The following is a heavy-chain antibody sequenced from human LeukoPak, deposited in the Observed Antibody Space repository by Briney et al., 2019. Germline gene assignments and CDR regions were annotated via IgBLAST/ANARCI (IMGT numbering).Heavy chain of an antibody. V-gene: IGHV3-23*01. CDR1: IFNFDNYA. J-gene: IGHJ4*02. Sequence: HPGGSLRLCCVVSIFNFDNYAMTWVPQAPGKGLEWVSAIGGSGVSKFYGDSVKGRFTISRDNSKNTLYLQMNSLRAEDTAVYYCAKDVTGEAVRYFDYWGQGTLVTVSS. CDR2: IGGSGVSK. D-gene: IGHD7-27*01. CDR3: AKDVTGEAVRYFDY.